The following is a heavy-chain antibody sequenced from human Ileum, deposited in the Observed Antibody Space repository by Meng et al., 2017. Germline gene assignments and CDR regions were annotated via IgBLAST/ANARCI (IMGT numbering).Heavy chain of an antibody. Sequence: QVQPQVSGPGLVRPSETLSLSCIVSGASVTTSHYQWGWIRQPTGKGLEWIGYASTNYNPSLKSRLTTSLDTSKNQVSLKLTSVTAADTAVYYCARDHWGSLDYWGQGILVTVSS. CDR2: AST. J-gene: IGHJ4*02. CDR3: ARDHWGSLDY. D-gene: IGHD7-27*01. CDR1: GASVTTSHYQ. V-gene: IGHV4-61*01.